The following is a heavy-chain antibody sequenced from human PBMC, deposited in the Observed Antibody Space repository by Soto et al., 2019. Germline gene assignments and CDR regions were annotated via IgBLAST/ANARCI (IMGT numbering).Heavy chain of an antibody. CDR1: GFTFSSYS. D-gene: IGHD5-18*01. V-gene: IGHV3-48*02. Sequence: GGSLRLSCAASGFTFSSYSMNWVRQAPGKGLEWVSYISSSSSTIYYADSVRGRFTISRDNAKNSLYLQMNSLRDEDTAVYYCARLKFIGYSYGPGVPNWFDPWGQGTLVTVSS. CDR2: ISSSSSTI. J-gene: IGHJ5*02. CDR3: ARLKFIGYSYGPGVPNWFDP.